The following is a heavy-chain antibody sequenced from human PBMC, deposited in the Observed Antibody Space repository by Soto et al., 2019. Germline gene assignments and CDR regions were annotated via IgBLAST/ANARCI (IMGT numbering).Heavy chain of an antibody. CDR1: GGSISSGDYF. CDR2: IYYSGST. J-gene: IGHJ4*02. V-gene: IGHV4-30-4*01. Sequence: QVQLQESGPGLVKPSQTLSLTCTVSGGSISSGDYFWTWVRQPPGKGLEWIGCIYYSGSTYYNPSLKSRLTIAVDTSKNQFSLKLSSVTAADTAVYYCARHAYSISSYFDYWGQGTLVTVSS. CDR3: ARHAYSISSYFDY. D-gene: IGHD6-6*01.